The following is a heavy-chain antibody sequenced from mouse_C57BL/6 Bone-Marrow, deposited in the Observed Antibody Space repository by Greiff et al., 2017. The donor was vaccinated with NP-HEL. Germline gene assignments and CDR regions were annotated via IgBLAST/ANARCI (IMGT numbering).Heavy chain of an antibody. CDR2: INPNNGGT. D-gene: IGHD2-1*01. Sequence: VQLKESGPELVKPGASVKMSCKASGYTFTDYNMHWVKQSHGKSLEWIGYINPNNGGTSYNQKFKGKATLTVNKSSSTAYMELRSLTSEDSAVYYCARGRSYYGNYVGYYFDYWGQGTTLTVSS. V-gene: IGHV1-22*01. CDR1: GYTFTDYN. J-gene: IGHJ2*01. CDR3: ARGRSYYGNYVGYYFDY.